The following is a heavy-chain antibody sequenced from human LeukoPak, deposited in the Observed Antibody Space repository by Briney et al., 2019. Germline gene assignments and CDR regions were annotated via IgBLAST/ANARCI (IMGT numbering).Heavy chain of an antibody. D-gene: IGHD3-10*01. J-gene: IGHJ4*02. CDR3: ARDQGYYGSGSLFDY. Sequence: SLRLSCAASGFTFSSYAMHWVRQAPGKGLEWVAVISYDGSNKYYADSVKGRFTISRDNSKNTLYLQMNSLRAEDTAVYYCARDQGYYGSGSLFDYWGQGTLVTVSS. V-gene: IGHV3-30*04. CDR2: ISYDGSNK. CDR1: GFTFSSYA.